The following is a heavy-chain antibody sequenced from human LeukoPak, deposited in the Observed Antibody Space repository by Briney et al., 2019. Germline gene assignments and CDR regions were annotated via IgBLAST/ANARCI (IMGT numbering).Heavy chain of an antibody. CDR1: GYTLTELS. CDR2: FDPEDGET. Sequence: ASMKVSCKVSGYTLTELSMHWVRQAPGKGLEWMGGFDPEDGETIYAQKFQGRVTMTEDTSTDTAYMELSSLRSEDTAVYYCATPTATHSSSWYSRGWFDPWGQGTLVTVSS. J-gene: IGHJ5*02. V-gene: IGHV1-24*01. D-gene: IGHD6-13*01. CDR3: ATPTATHSSSWYSRGWFDP.